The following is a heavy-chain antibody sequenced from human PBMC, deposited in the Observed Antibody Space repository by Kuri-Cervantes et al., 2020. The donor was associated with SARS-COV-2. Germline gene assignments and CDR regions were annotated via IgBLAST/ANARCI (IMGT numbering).Heavy chain of an antibody. CDR2: IYYSGST. D-gene: IGHD2-21*02. Sequence: LRLSCTVSGGSISSGGYYWSWIRQHPGKGLEWIGYIYYSGSTYYNPSLKSLVTISVDTSKNQFSLKLSSVTAADTAVYYCARDNLRRYVVVTAINYYYYGMDVWGQGTTVTVSS. CDR1: GGSISSGGYY. V-gene: IGHV4-31*01. CDR3: ARDNLRRYVVVTAINYYYYGMDV. J-gene: IGHJ6*02.